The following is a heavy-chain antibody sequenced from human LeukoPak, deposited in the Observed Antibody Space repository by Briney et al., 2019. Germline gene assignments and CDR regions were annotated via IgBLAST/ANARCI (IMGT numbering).Heavy chain of an antibody. CDR1: GGSITSYH. J-gene: IGHJ3*02. CDR3: AREDAEEVSRSNAFDI. V-gene: IGHV4-59*01. D-gene: IGHD3-3*01. Sequence: PSETLSLTCTVSGGSITSYHWSWIRQPPGKGLEWIGYISYSGSTNYNPSLKSRVTISVDTSKNQFSLKLSSVTAADTAVYYCAREDAEEVSRSNAFDIWGQGTMVTVSS. CDR2: ISYSGST.